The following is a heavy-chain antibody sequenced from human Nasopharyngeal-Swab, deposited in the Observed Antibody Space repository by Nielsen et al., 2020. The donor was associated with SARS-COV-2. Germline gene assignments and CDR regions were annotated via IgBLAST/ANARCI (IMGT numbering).Heavy chain of an antibody. J-gene: IGHJ6*02. CDR1: GFTFDDYA. CDR2: ISWNSGSI. D-gene: IGHD2-21*01. CDR3: AKDKTSGDTMATHYYYGMDV. Sequence: SLKISCAASGFTFDDYAMHWVRQAPGKGLEWVSGISWNSGSIGYADSVKGRFTISRDNAKNSLYLQMNSLRAEDTALYYCAKDKTSGDTMATHYYYGMDVWGQGTTVTVSS. V-gene: IGHV3-9*01.